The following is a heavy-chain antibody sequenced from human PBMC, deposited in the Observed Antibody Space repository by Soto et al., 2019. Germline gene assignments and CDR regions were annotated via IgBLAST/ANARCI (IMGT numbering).Heavy chain of an antibody. Sequence: GGSLRLSCAASGFTFDDYAMHWVRQAPGKGLERVSGISWNSGSIGYADSVKGRFTISRDNAKNSLYLQMNSLRAEDTALYYCAILNGYSGYAQPRIDWGQGTLVTVSS. V-gene: IGHV3-9*01. CDR3: AILNGYSGYAQPRID. J-gene: IGHJ4*02. CDR1: GFTFDDYA. CDR2: ISWNSGSI. D-gene: IGHD5-12*01.